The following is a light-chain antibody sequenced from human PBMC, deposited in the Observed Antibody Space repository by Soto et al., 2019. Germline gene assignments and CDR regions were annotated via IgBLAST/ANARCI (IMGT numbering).Light chain of an antibody. CDR2: DAS. V-gene: IGKV1-33*01. J-gene: IGKJ4*01. Sequence: DIQMTQSPSSLSASVGDRVTITCQASQNINNYLNWYQQKPGKAPKLLIYDASNLETGVPSRFSGSGSGTDFTFTISSLQPEDIATYYCQQYDTLPAFGGGTKVDIK. CDR3: QQYDTLPA. CDR1: QNINNY.